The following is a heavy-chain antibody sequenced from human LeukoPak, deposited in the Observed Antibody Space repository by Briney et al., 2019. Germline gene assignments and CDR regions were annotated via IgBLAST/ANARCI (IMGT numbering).Heavy chain of an antibody. Sequence: GGSLRLSCAASGLTFSSYSMNWVRQAPGKGLDWVSSISSSSSYIYYADSVKGRFTISRDNAKNSLYLQMNSLRAEDTAVYYCASPGIAAAGTSGYWGQGTLVTVSS. J-gene: IGHJ4*02. D-gene: IGHD6-13*01. CDR1: GLTFSSYS. CDR3: ASPGIAAAGTSGY. V-gene: IGHV3-21*01. CDR2: ISSSSSYI.